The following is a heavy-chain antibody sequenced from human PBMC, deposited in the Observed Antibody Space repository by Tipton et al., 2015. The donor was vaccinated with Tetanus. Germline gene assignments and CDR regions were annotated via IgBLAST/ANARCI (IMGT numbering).Heavy chain of an antibody. CDR3: ARSEVAGTGYFDY. V-gene: IGHV4-59*01. CDR2: FYYSRSP. CDR1: GGSISNYY. Sequence: GLVKPSETLSLTCSVSGGSISNYYWNWIRQPPGKGLEWIGSFYYSRSPNYNPSLESRVTILVDTSKGQFSLSLTSVTAADTAIYYCARSEVAGTGYFDYLGPGTLVTVSS. J-gene: IGHJ4*02. D-gene: IGHD6-19*01.